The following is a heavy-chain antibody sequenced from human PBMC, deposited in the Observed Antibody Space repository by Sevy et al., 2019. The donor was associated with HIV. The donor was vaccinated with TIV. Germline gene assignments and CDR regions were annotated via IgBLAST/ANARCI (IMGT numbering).Heavy chain of an antibody. CDR2: INPSGGST. D-gene: IGHD3-22*01. Sequence: ASVKVSCKASGYNLNNYYMHWVRQAPGQGLEWMGLINPSGGSTSYAQKFQGRVTMTRDTSTRTLHMELSSLRSEDTAVYYCARVYYYDYSGPGYWGQGTLVTVSS. V-gene: IGHV1-46*02. CDR1: GYNLNNYY. CDR3: ARVYYYDYSGPGY. J-gene: IGHJ4*02.